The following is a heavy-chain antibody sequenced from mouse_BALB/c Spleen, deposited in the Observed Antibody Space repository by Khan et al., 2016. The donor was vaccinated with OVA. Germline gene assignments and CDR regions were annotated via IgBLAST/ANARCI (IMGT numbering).Heavy chain of an antibody. CDR1: GYTFTNYV. CDR2: INPYNDGT. J-gene: IGHJ2*01. Sequence: VQLKQSGPELGKPGASVKMSCKPSGYTFTNYVLHWVKQKPGQGLEWIGFINPYNDGTKYNENFKGKATMASDKSSITAYLELSSLTSEDSAVFYNAIGNWQSYYFDYWGQGTTLTLSS. V-gene: IGHV1S136*01. D-gene: IGHD4-1*01. CDR3: AIGNWQSYYFDY.